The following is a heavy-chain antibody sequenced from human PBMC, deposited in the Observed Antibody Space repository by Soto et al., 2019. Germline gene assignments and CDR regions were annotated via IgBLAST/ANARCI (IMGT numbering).Heavy chain of an antibody. Sequence: SETLSLTCTVSGGSLISGGYYWTWIRQRPGKGLEWIGYIYYTGVTYYNPSLSSRVSMSVDTSKNQFTLNLTSVTAADTAIYYCARDLTSNLNCFDPWGQGTLVTVSS. J-gene: IGHJ5*02. CDR1: GGSLISGGYY. CDR2: IYYTGVT. D-gene: IGHD2-2*01. V-gene: IGHV4-31*03. CDR3: ARDLTSNLNCFDP.